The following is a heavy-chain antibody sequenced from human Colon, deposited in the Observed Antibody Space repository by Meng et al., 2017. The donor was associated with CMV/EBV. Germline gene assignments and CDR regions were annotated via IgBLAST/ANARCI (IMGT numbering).Heavy chain of an antibody. CDR3: ARAVVVPAAIGLDY. V-gene: IGHV4-61*01. CDR2: IFYSVST. D-gene: IGHD2-2*02. CDR1: GASVSSGSYY. J-gene: IGHJ4*02. Sequence: SETLSLTCTVSGASVSSGSYYWSWVRQSPGKGLEWIGYIFYSVSTNYNPSLESRVTISGDTSKNQFSLKLRSVTAADTAVYYCARAVVVPAAIGLDYWGQGTLVTVSS.